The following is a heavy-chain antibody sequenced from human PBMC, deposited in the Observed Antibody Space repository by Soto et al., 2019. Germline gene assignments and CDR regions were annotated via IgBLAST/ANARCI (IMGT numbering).Heavy chain of an antibody. J-gene: IGHJ4*02. CDR3: ARHESSGWYVFVY. Sequence: SETLSLTCAVYGGSFSGYYWTWIRQPPGTGLEWIGEINHSGSTNYNPSLKSRVTISVDTSKNQFSLKLSSVTAADTAVYYCARHESSGWYVFVYWGQGTLVTVSS. D-gene: IGHD6-19*01. V-gene: IGHV4-34*01. CDR1: GGSFSGYY. CDR2: INHSGST.